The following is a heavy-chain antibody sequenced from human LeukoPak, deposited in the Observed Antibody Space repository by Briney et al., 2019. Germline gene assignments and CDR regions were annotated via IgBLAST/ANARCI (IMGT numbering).Heavy chain of an antibody. Sequence: GGSLRLSCVASGFTFSTYPMHWVRQAPGKGLEYVSAITNNGDSTYHANSVKGRFTISRDNSKNTLYLQMGSLRAEDMVVYYCARDNRRSGGSGSWAAFDIWGQGTMVTVSS. V-gene: IGHV3-64*01. CDR2: ITNNGDST. CDR3: ARDNRRSGGSGSWAAFDI. CDR1: GFTFSTYP. D-gene: IGHD3-10*01. J-gene: IGHJ3*02.